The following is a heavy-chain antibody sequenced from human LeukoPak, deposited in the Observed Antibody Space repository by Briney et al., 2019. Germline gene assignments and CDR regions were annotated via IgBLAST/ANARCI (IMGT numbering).Heavy chain of an antibody. CDR2: ILPLFGTA. V-gene: IGHV1-69*13. CDR3: AQGALISDFDY. CDR1: GGTFSSYA. D-gene: IGHD3/OR15-3a*01. Sequence: ASVKVSCKASGGTFSSYAISWVRQAPSQGLEWMGGILPLFGTANYAKKFQGRVMLDADESTSTAYMGLSSVRSEDTAVSYCAQGALISDFDYWGQGTLVTVSS. J-gene: IGHJ4*02.